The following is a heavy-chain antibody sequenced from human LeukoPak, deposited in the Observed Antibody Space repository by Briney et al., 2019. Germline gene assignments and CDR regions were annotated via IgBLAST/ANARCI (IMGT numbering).Heavy chain of an antibody. Sequence: SETLSLTCSVSGYSISSGFYWGWIRQTPGKGLEWIGAIYHGGGTYYNPSLKSRVTISVDTSKNQFSLKLSSVTAADTAVYYCATNAHYYYDSSGYWYFDLWGRGTLVTVSS. CDR3: ATNAHYYYDSSGYWYFDL. V-gene: IGHV4-38-2*02. J-gene: IGHJ2*01. CDR2: IYHGGGT. D-gene: IGHD3-22*01. CDR1: GYSISSGFY.